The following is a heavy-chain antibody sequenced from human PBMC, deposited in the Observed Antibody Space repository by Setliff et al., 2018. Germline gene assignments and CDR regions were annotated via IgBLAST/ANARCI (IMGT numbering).Heavy chain of an antibody. V-gene: IGHV4-38-2*02. CDR1: GFSVNTDQY. CDR3: ARDSPEHWELPILNYFDY. Sequence: SETLSLTCAVSGFSVNTDQYWGWIRQPPGKGLEWLASISHSGATYYNPSLMSRVSISLDTSKNQFSLTLTSVTAADTAVYYCARDSPEHWELPILNYFDYWGQGTLVTVSS. D-gene: IGHD1-26*01. CDR2: ISHSGAT. J-gene: IGHJ4*02.